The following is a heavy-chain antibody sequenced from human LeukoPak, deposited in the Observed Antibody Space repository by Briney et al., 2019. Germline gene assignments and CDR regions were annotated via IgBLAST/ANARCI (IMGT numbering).Heavy chain of an antibody. V-gene: IGHV3-21*01. CDR2: ISSDSNYI. Sequence: GGSLRLSCAASGFTFSSYTMNWVRQAPGKGLEWVSSISSDSNYIYYADSVKGRFTISRDNAWNSLYLQMNSLRVEDTAVYYCARKENILTGYYDHWGQGTLVTVSS. CDR1: GFTFSSYT. J-gene: IGHJ5*02. CDR3: ARKENILTGYYDH. D-gene: IGHD3-9*01.